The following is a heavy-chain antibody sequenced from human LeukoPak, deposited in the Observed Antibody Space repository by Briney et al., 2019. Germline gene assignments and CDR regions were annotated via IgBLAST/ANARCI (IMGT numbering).Heavy chain of an antibody. CDR1: GGTFSSYA. J-gene: IGHJ3*02. Sequence: SVKVSCKASGGTFSSYAISWVRQAPGQGLVWMGGIIPIFGTANYAQKFQGRVTITADESTSTAYMELSSLRSEDTAVYYCARVGRWLQFSRSAFDIWGQGTMVTVSS. CDR3: ARVGRWLQFSRSAFDI. CDR2: IIPIFGTA. D-gene: IGHD5-24*01. V-gene: IGHV1-69*13.